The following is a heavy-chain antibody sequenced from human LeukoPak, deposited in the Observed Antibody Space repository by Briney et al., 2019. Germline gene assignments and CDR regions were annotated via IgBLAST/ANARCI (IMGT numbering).Heavy chain of an antibody. CDR1: EFTFSSYW. J-gene: IGHJ4*02. V-gene: IGHV3-74*01. Sequence: GGSLRLSCATSEFTFSSYWMHWVRQVPGKGLVWVSRINGDGSSTLYADSVKGRFTISRDSAKNTLHLEMNSLRAEDTALYYCARRSQLGGFYDYWGQGTLVTVSS. CDR3: ARRSQLGGFYDY. CDR2: INGDGSST. D-gene: IGHD3-16*01.